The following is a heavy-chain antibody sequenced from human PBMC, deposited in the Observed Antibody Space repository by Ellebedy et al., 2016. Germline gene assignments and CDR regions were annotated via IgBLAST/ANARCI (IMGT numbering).Heavy chain of an antibody. CDR2: INAGNGNT. J-gene: IGHJ3*02. CDR1: RYTFTNSA. CDR3: ARERDRSAAFDI. Sequence: ASVKVSXKASRYTFTNSAMHWVRQAPGQRLEWMGWINAGNGNTKYSQKFQGRVTITRDTSASTAYMELSSLISEDTAVFYCARERDRSAAFDIWGQGTMVTVSS. V-gene: IGHV1-3*01. D-gene: IGHD3-22*01.